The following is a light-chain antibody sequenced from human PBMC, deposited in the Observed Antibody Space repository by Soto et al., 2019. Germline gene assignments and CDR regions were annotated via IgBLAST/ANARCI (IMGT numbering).Light chain of an antibody. Sequence: QSVLTQPPLASGTPGQRVTVSCSGSSSNVGSNYVYWYQQVPGTAPILLMHWDGQRPSGVPDRFSGSKSGTSASLAISGLRSEDEADHYCAAWDDSLSGVVFGGGTKLTVL. V-gene: IGLV1-47*01. CDR2: WDG. CDR3: AAWDDSLSGVV. CDR1: SSNVGSNY. J-gene: IGLJ3*02.